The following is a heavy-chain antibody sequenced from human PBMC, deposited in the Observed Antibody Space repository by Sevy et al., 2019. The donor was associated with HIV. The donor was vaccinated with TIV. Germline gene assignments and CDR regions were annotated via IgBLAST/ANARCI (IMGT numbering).Heavy chain of an antibody. CDR3: ARDHEKLSYYYYGMDV. CDR1: GFTFSRFA. V-gene: IGHV3-30-3*01. J-gene: IGHJ6*02. CDR2: ISYDGGEK. Sequence: GGSLRLSCAASGFTFSRFALHWVRQAPGKGLEWVAVISYDGGEKYYADSVKGRITISRDNSKNTLSLQMNSLRAEDTAVYYCARDHEKLSYYYYGMDVWGQGTTVTVSS.